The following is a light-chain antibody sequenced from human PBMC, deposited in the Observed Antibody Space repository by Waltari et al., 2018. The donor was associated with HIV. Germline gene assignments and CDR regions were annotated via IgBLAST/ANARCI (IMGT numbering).Light chain of an antibody. Sequence: DIQMTQSPSTLSTSVGDKITITCRASQTVSNWLAWYQQRSGKAPKLLIYKASTLESGVPSRCSGSGSGTEFTLTISSLQPDDFATYYCQQYSSYSWTFGQGTKVEI. J-gene: IGKJ1*01. CDR2: KAS. CDR3: QQYSSYSWT. V-gene: IGKV1-5*03. CDR1: QTVSNW.